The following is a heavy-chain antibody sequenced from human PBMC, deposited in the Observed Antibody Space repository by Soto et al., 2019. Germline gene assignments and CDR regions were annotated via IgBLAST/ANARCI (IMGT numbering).Heavy chain of an antibody. CDR3: ARGDDLPYYGMDV. Sequence: ASVKVSCKASGGTFSSYAISCVRQAPGQGLEWMGGIIPIFGTANYAQKFQGRVTITADESTSTAYMELSSLRSEDTAVYYCARGDDLPYYGMDVWGQGTTVTVSS. CDR2: IIPIFGTA. V-gene: IGHV1-69*13. CDR1: GGTFSSYA. D-gene: IGHD1-1*01. J-gene: IGHJ6*02.